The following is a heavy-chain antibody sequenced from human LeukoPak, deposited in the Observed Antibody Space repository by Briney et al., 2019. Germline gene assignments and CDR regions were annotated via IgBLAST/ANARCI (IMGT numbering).Heavy chain of an antibody. CDR1: GITFRSYG. CDR2: ISYDGSHK. CDR3: ARHSKYYYDSSGSYVGYFQH. D-gene: IGHD3-22*01. Sequence: GSLRLSCAASGITFRSYGMHWVRQAPGKGLEWVAVISYDGSHKYYADSVKGRFSISRDNSKNTLYLQMNSLRADDTAVYYCARHSKYYYDSSGSYVGYFQHWGQGTLVTVSS. V-gene: IGHV3-30*03. J-gene: IGHJ1*01.